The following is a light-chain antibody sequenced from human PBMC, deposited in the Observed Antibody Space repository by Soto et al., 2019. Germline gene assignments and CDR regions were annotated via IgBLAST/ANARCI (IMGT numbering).Light chain of an antibody. V-gene: IGKV1-39*01. Sequence: DIQMTQSPSSLSASVGDRVTITCRASQSISGYLNWYHQKPGKAPRLLIYAASSLQSGVPSRFSGSGSGTDFTLTISSLQPEDFATYYCQQSYSIPLTFGGGTKVETK. CDR3: QQSYSIPLT. CDR1: QSISGY. J-gene: IGKJ4*01. CDR2: AAS.